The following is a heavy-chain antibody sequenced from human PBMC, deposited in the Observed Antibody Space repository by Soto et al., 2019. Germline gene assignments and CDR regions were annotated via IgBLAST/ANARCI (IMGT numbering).Heavy chain of an antibody. CDR1: GYSFTTYG. Sequence: GASVKVSCKASGYSFTTYGMHWVRQAPGQGLEWMGWINVGNGNIEHSQKFQDRVTITRDTSARTIYMELSSLRSEDTAIYYCARGFFFYSTNCLLYYYPSLGVWGQGTTVTVSS. J-gene: IGHJ6*02. CDR2: INVGNGNI. D-gene: IGHD2-2*01. V-gene: IGHV1-3*01. CDR3: ARGFFFYSTNCLLYYYPSLGV.